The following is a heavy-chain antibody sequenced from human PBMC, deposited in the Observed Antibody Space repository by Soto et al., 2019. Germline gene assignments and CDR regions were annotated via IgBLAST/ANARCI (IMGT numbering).Heavy chain of an antibody. CDR1: GFTVSSNY. J-gene: IGHJ3*02. D-gene: IGHD6-13*01. CDR3: ARLAAAYDAFDI. CDR2: IYSGGST. Sequence: GGSLRLSCXASGFTVSSNYMSWVRQAPGKGLEWVSVIYSGGSTYYADSVKGRFTISRDNSKNTLYLQMNSLRAEDTAVYYCARLAAAYDAFDIWGQGTMVTVSS. V-gene: IGHV3-53*01.